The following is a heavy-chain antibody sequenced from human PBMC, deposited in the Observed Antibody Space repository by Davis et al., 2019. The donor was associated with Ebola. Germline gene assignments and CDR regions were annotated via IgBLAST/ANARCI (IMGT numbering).Heavy chain of an antibody. Sequence: ASVKVSCKASGYTFINYYIHWVRQAPGQGLEWLGMINPSGAIASYAQKFQGRVTMNRDTSTSTVYMDLSSLRSDDTAVYYCARDRLAGGDYWGQGTLVIVSS. CDR3: ARDRLAGGDY. J-gene: IGHJ4*02. D-gene: IGHD3-10*01. V-gene: IGHV1-46*01. CDR2: INPSGAIA. CDR1: GYTFINYY.